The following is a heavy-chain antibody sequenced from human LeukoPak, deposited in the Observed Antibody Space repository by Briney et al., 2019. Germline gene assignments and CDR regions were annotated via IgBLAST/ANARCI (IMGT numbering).Heavy chain of an antibody. CDR1: GFTFSSYS. J-gene: IGHJ4*02. V-gene: IGHV3-21*01. Sequence: TTGGSLRLSCAASGFTFSSYSMNWVRQAPGKGLEWVSSISSSSSYIYYADSVKGRFTISRDNAKNSLYLQMNSLRAEDTAVYYCAKDRIGRWLRPIDYWGQGTLVTVSS. CDR2: ISSSSSYI. D-gene: IGHD5-12*01. CDR3: AKDRIGRWLRPIDY.